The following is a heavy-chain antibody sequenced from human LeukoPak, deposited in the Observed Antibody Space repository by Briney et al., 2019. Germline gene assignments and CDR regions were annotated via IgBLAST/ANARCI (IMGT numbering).Heavy chain of an antibody. Sequence: PGGSLRLSCAASGFTFSSHWMHWVRQAPGKGLVWVSRINGDGSNTTYADSVKGRFTISRDNAKNSPYLQMNSLRAEDTALYYCAKDISIGGFADGYFYGMDAWGQGTTVTVSS. J-gene: IGHJ6*02. CDR2: INGDGSNT. D-gene: IGHD2-15*01. CDR3: AKDISIGGFADGYFYGMDA. CDR1: GFTFSSHW. V-gene: IGHV3-74*03.